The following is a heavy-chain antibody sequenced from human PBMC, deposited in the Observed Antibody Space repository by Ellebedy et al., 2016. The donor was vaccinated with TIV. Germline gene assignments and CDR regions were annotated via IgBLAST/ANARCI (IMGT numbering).Heavy chain of an antibody. CDR1: GFSFSSYA. CDR3: AKGVRTDTHYRVMFDY. V-gene: IGHV3-23*05. D-gene: IGHD1-1*01. J-gene: IGHJ4*02. CDR2: IDGSGSTT. Sequence: GESLKISCEASGFSFSSYAMSWVRQAPGKGLEWVSTIDGSGSTTYYADSVKGRFTISRDNSKNTVSLQMSSLRAEDTAVYFCAKGVRTDTHYRVMFDYWGQGTLVPVSP.